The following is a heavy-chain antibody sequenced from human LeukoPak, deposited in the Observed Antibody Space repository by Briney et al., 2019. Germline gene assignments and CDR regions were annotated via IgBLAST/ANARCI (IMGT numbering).Heavy chain of an antibody. CDR1: GFTFSSYW. CDR2: IKQDGSEK. Sequence: GGSLRLSCAASGFTFSSYWMSWVRQAPGKGLEWVANIKQDGSEKYYADSVKGRFTISRDNAKNSMYLQMNSLRADDTAVYYCARDHTGYEYGSFSYHYQYMDVWGKGTTVTVSS. J-gene: IGHJ6*03. D-gene: IGHD5-12*01. V-gene: IGHV3-7*01. CDR3: ARDHTGYEYGSFSYHYQYMDV.